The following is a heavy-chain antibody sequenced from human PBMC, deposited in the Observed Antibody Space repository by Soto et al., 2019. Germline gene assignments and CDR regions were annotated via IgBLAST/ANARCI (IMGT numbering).Heavy chain of an antibody. CDR1: GFTFNNYA. Sequence: EVQLLASGGGLVQPGGSLRLSCAASGFTFNNYAMTWVRQAPGKGLEWVSAISGGGDTTSYADSVKGRFTFSRDGSKNTLYLQMSSLRAEDTALYYCAKGRGGSGSLTPRVDFWGQGTLVTVSS. CDR3: AKGRGGSGSLTPRVDF. J-gene: IGHJ4*02. CDR2: ISGGGDTT. D-gene: IGHD3-10*01. V-gene: IGHV3-23*01.